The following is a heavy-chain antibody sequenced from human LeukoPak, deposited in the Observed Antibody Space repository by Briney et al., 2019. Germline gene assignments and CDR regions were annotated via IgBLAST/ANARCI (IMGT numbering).Heavy chain of an antibody. J-gene: IGHJ4*02. Sequence: GGSLRLSCAASGFTFSDYYMTWIRQAPGKGLEWVSYISGNGDTIYYADSVKGRFTISRDNTKNSLFLQMNSLRAEDTAMFYCARTTGYFQSSGFDYWGQGTLVTVSS. CDR3: ARTTGYFQSSGFDY. CDR2: ISGNGDTI. D-gene: IGHD3-9*01. CDR1: GFTFSDYY. V-gene: IGHV3-11*01.